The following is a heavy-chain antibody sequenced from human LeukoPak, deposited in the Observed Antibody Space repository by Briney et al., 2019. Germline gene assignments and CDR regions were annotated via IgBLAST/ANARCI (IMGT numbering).Heavy chain of an antibody. V-gene: IGHV3-7*01. CDR1: GFTSTTAW. D-gene: IGHD6-13*01. CDR3: VVYKYILSWSAFDF. Sequence: GGSLTLSCAISGFTSTTAWMTWVRQAPGKGLEWVADIRQDGSDKYYVDSVKGRFVISRDNAKKSVSLHMNNLRVEDTAVYYCVVYKYILSWSAFDFWGRGTMVTVSS. CDR2: IRQDGSDK. J-gene: IGHJ3*01.